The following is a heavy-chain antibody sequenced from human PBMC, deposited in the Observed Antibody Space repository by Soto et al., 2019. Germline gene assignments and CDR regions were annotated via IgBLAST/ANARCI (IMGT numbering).Heavy chain of an antibody. J-gene: IGHJ6*03. D-gene: IGHD4-17*01. V-gene: IGHV3-23*01. Sequence: GGSLRLSCAASGFTFSSYAMSWVRQAPGKGLEWVSAISGSGGSTYYADSVKGRFTISRDNSKNTLYLQMNSLRAEDTAVYYCAKGGYGDHGWNYYYYMDVWGKGTTVTVSS. CDR1: GFTFSSYA. CDR2: ISGSGGST. CDR3: AKGGYGDHGWNYYYYMDV.